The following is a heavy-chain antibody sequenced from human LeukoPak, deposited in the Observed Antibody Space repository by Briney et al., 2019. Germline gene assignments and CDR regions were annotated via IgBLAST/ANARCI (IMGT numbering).Heavy chain of an antibody. V-gene: IGHV1-69*13. CDR3: AREGVVVPAATHDTNWFDP. D-gene: IGHD2-2*01. CDR2: IIPIFGTA. Sequence: EASVKVSCKASGYTFTSYYMHWVRQAPGQGLEWMGGIIPIFGTANYAQRFQGRVTITADESTSTAYMELSSLRSEDTAVYYCAREGVVVPAATHDTNWFDPWGQGTLVTVSS. J-gene: IGHJ5*02. CDR1: GYTFTSYY.